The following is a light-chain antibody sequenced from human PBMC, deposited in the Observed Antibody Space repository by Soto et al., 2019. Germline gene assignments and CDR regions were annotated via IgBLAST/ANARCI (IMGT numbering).Light chain of an antibody. Sequence: NVLTQSPGTLSLSPGERATLSCRTSQSVTNSFFAWYQQKPGQAPRLLIYGISNRAAGIPGRFSGSGSGTDFTLTISRLEPEDFVVYYCQQYSTLPHTFGQGTKLEVK. CDR3: QQYSTLPHT. V-gene: IGKV3-20*01. J-gene: IGKJ2*01. CDR2: GIS. CDR1: QSVTNSF.